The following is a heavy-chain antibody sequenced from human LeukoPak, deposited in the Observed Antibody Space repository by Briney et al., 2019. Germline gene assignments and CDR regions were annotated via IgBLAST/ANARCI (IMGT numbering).Heavy chain of an antibody. CDR1: GFTFDDYA. D-gene: IGHD1-14*01. Sequence: GGSLRLSCAASGFTFDDYAMHWVRQAPGKGLEWVSGISWNSGSIGYADSVKGRFTISRDNAKNSLYLQMNSLRAEDTAVYYCARDGRPVDYWGQGTLVTVSS. CDR2: ISWNSGSI. CDR3: ARDGRPVDY. V-gene: IGHV3-9*01. J-gene: IGHJ4*02.